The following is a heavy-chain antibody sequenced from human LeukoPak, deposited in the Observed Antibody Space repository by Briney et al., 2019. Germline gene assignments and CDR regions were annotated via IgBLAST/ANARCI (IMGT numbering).Heavy chain of an antibody. CDR2: INHSGST. V-gene: IGHV4-34*01. CDR3: ERGRRGIVATNSEYNWFDP. D-gene: IGHD5-12*01. Sequence: SETLSLTCAVYGGSFSGYYWSWIRQPPGKGLEWIGEINHSGSTNYNPSLKSRVTISVDTSKNQFSLKLSSVTAADTAVYYCERGRRGIVATNSEYNWFDPWGQGTLVTVSS. J-gene: IGHJ5*02. CDR1: GGSFSGYY.